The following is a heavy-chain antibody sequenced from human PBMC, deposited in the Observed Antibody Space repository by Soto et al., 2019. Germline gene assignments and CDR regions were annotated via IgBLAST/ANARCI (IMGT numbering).Heavy chain of an antibody. V-gene: IGHV1-69*06. CDR1: GGTFSSYA. J-gene: IGHJ5*02. CDR3: ARVAELRNWFDP. CDR2: IIPIFGTA. D-gene: IGHD1-26*01. Sequence: ASVKVSCKASGGTFSSYAISWVRQAPGQGLEWMGGIIPIFGTANYAQKFQGRVTITADKSTSTAYMELSSLRSEDTAVYYCARVAELRNWFDPWGQGTLVTVSS.